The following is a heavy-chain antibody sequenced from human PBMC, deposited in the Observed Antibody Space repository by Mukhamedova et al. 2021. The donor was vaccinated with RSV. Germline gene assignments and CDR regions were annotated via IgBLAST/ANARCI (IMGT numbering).Heavy chain of an antibody. D-gene: IGHD6-13*01. CDR3: ARALHSSSWYFGY. Sequence: NPSGGSTSYAQKFQGRVTMTRDTSTSTVYMELSSLRSEDTVVYYCARALHSSSWYFGYWGQGTLVTVSS. V-gene: IGHV1-46*01. CDR2: NPSGGST. J-gene: IGHJ4*02.